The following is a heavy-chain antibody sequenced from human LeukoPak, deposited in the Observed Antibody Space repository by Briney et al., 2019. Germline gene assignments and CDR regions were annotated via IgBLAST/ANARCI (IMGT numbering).Heavy chain of an antibody. V-gene: IGHV4-59*01. Sequence: PLETLSLTCTVSGGSISNYYWSWIRQPPGKGLEWIGYIYYSGSTNYNPSLKSRVTISVDTSKNQFSLKLSSVTAADTAVYYCASVLPYYYYMDVWGKGTTVTVSS. D-gene: IGHD6-6*01. CDR1: GGSISNYY. J-gene: IGHJ6*03. CDR3: ASVLPYYYYMDV. CDR2: IYYSGST.